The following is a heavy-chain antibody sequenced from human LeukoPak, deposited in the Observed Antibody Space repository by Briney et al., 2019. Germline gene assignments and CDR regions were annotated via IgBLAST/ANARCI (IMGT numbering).Heavy chain of an antibody. Sequence: SGTLSLTCTVSGDSISSRNYYWGWIRQPPGKGLEWIGSIYYTDSTYYNPSLKSRVTISVATSKNQFSLKLSSVTAADTAVYYCARGGAYFDYWGQGTLVTVSS. J-gene: IGHJ4*02. V-gene: IGHV4-39*07. CDR2: IYYTDST. CDR1: GDSISSRNYY. CDR3: ARGGAYFDY. D-gene: IGHD1-26*01.